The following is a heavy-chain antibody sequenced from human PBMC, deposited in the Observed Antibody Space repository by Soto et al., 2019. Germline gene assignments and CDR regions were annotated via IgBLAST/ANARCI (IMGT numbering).Heavy chain of an antibody. CDR2: ISDVSNYI. CDR3: AKSGYCSGGNCHRGFDY. CDR1: GFTFSSYA. V-gene: IGHV3-23*01. J-gene: IGHJ4*02. D-gene: IGHD2-15*01. Sequence: GGSLRLSCAASGFTFSSYAMSWVRQAPGKGLEWVSSISDVSNYIYYADSVRGRFTISRDNSESTLYLQMDSLRAEDTAVYYCAKSGYCSGGNCHRGFDYWGLGILVTVSS.